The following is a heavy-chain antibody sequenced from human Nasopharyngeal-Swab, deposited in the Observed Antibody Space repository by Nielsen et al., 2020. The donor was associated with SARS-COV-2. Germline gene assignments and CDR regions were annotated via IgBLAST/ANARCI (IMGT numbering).Heavy chain of an antibody. CDR2: IAHDASNE. CDR3: AKDLSIADGDYPPDAFDI. V-gene: IGHV3-30*18. Sequence: GESLKISCAASGFTFSSFGMHWVRQAPGKGLEWVAFIAHDASNEYYGDSVKGRFSISRDSSKNTLYLQMNSLRAEDTAVYYCAKDLSIADGDYPPDAFDIWGQGTMVTVSS. J-gene: IGHJ3*02. CDR1: GFTFSSFG. D-gene: IGHD4-17*01.